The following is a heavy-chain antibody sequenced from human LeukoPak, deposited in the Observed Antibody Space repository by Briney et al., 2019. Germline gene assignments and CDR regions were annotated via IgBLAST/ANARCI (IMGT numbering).Heavy chain of an antibody. D-gene: IGHD3-22*01. Sequence: SETLSLTCTVSGGSISSSSYYWGWIRQPPGKGLEWIGNIYYSRSTHYSPSLKSRVTISVDTSKNQFSLKLSSVTAADTAVYYCARGLSMIVVVVHDWYFDLWGRGTLVTVSS. J-gene: IGHJ2*01. CDR1: GGSISSSSYY. V-gene: IGHV4-39*01. CDR2: IYYSRST. CDR3: ARGLSMIVVVVHDWYFDL.